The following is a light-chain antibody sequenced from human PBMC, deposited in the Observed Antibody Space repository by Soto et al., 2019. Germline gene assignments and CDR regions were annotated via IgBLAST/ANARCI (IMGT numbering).Light chain of an antibody. CDR3: QQYNSFSGLT. CDR2: KAS. V-gene: IGKV1-5*03. CDR1: QSISSW. J-gene: IGKJ4*01. Sequence: DIQMTQSPSTLSASVGDRVTITCRASQSISSWLAWYQQKPGKAHKLLIYKASSLESGVPSRFSGSASGTEFTLTISSLQPDDFATYYCQQYNSFSGLTFGGGTKVDIK.